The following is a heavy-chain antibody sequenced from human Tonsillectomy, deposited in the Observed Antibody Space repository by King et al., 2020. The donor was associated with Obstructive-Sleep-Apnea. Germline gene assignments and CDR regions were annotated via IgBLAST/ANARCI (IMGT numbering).Heavy chain of an antibody. CDR2: IYHSGST. Sequence: QLQESGPGLVKPSGTLSLTCAVSGGSISSSNWWSWVRQPPGKGLEWIGEIYHSGSTNYNPSLKSRVTISVDKSKNQFSLKLSSVTAADTAVYYCAREVVYYDSSGYYVRSPFFDYWGQGTLVTVSS. CDR3: AREVVYYDSSGYYVRSPFFDY. V-gene: IGHV4-4*02. D-gene: IGHD3-22*01. J-gene: IGHJ4*02. CDR1: GGSISSSNW.